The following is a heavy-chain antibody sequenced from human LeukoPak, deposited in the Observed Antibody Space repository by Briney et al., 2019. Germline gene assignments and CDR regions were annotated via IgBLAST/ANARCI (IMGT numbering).Heavy chain of an antibody. CDR2: MRYDGSNE. CDR3: AKDYYGSGSLFDY. V-gene: IGHV3-30*02. J-gene: IGHJ4*02. Sequence: GGSLRLSCAASGFTFRTYGMHWVRQAPGKGLEWVAFMRYDGSNEYYADSVKGRFTISRDNSKNTLYLQMNSLRAEDTAVYYCAKDYYGSGSLFDYWGQGTLVAVSS. CDR1: GFTFRTYG. D-gene: IGHD3-10*01.